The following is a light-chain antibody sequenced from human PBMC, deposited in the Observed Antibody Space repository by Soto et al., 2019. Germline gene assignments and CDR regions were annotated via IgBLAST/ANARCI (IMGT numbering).Light chain of an antibody. CDR2: KAS. CDR3: QQYNSYPWT. J-gene: IGKJ1*01. V-gene: IGKV1-5*03. CDR1: QSISSW. Sequence: DIQMTQSPSTLSASVGDRVTITCRASQSISSWLAWYQQKPGKAPKLLIYKASSLQSGVTSRLSGSGSGTEFTLTISSLQPDDFATYYCQQYNSYPWTFGQGTKVEIK.